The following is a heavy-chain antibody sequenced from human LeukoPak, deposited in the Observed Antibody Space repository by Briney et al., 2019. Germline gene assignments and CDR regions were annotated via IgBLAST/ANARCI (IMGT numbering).Heavy chain of an antibody. J-gene: IGHJ3*02. CDR2: FDPEDGET. Sequence: ASVKVSCKVSGHTLTELSMHWVRQAPGKGLEWMGGFDPEDGETIYAQKFQGRVTMTEDTSTDTAYMELSSLRSEGTAVYYCATGTMISAFDIWGQGTMVTVSS. D-gene: IGHD3-22*01. CDR3: ATGTMISAFDI. CDR1: GHTLTELS. V-gene: IGHV1-24*01.